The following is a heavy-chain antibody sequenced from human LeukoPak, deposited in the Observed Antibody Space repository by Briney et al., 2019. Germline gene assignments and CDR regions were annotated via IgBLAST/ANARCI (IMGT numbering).Heavy chain of an antibody. V-gene: IGHV3-30*02. Sequence: PGGSLRLSCAASGFTFSSYEMNWVRQAPGKGLEWVAFIRYDGSNKYYADSVKGRFTISRDNSKNTLYLQMNSLRAEDTAVYYCANLDQYGSGSPSGTGDYWGQGTLVTVSS. CDR3: ANLDQYGSGSPSGTGDY. CDR2: IRYDGSNK. J-gene: IGHJ4*02. CDR1: GFTFSSYE. D-gene: IGHD3-10*01.